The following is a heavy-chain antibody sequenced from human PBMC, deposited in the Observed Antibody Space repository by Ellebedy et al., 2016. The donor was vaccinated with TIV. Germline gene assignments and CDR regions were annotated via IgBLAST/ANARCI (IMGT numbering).Heavy chain of an antibody. CDR3: ASQSMDY. CDR1: GYTFTSYG. CDR2: INPSGGNT. V-gene: IGHV1-46*01. Sequence: AASVKVSCKASGYTFTSYGISWVRQAPGQGLEWMGIINPSGGNTYYTQKFQGRVTMTRGTSTSTVYMDLSSLRSEDTAVYYCASQSMDYWGQGTLVTVSS. J-gene: IGHJ4*02.